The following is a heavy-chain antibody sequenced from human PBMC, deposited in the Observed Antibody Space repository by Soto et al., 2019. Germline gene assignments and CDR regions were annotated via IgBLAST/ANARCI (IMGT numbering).Heavy chain of an antibody. J-gene: IGHJ4*02. CDR1: GGTFSTSG. CDR2: IVPLLGTA. Sequence: QVHLVQSGAEVKKPGSSVKVSRKASGGTFSTSGISWVRQAPGQGLEWVGRIVPLLGTANYAQRFQGRVTITADESTSTAYMELSSLRSEDTAVYYCAREYSSGWLGYWGQGTLVAVSS. V-gene: IGHV1-69*01. CDR3: AREYSSGWLGY. D-gene: IGHD6-19*01.